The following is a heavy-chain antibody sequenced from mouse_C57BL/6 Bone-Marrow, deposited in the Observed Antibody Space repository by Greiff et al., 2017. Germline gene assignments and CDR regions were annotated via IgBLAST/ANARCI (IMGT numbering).Heavy chain of an antibody. CDR3: ARARQLRLPDWFAD. CDR1: GYTFTSYW. CDR2: IHPNSGST. Sequence: VQLQQPGAELVKPGASVKLSCKASGYTFTSYWMHWVKQRPGQGLEWIGMIHPNSGSTNYNEKFKSKDTLTVDKSSSAAYMQLSGLTSEDSAVYYCARARQLRLPDWFADWGQGTLVTVSA. D-gene: IGHD3-2*02. V-gene: IGHV1-64*01. J-gene: IGHJ3*01.